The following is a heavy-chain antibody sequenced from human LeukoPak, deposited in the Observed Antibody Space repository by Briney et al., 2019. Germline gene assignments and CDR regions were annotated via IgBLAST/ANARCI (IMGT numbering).Heavy chain of an antibody. CDR2: INTDGSST. J-gene: IGHJ6*03. D-gene: IGHD6-6*01. Sequence: GGSLRLSCAASGFTFSSYWMHWVRQAPGKGLVWVSRINTDGSSTSYADSVKGRFTISRDNAKNTLYLQMNSLRAEDTAVYYCARALSIAARYYYYMDVWGKGTTVTVSS. CDR1: GFTFSSYW. V-gene: IGHV3-74*01. CDR3: ARALSIAARYYYYMDV.